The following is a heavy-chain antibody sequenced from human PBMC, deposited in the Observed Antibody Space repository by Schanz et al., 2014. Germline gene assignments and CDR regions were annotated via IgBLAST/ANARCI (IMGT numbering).Heavy chain of an antibody. CDR3: ARVYRWQHILGHFDS. Sequence: QVQLVQSGAEVKKPGASVKVSCKASGYTFTGHHMHWVRQAPGQGLEWMGWINPNNGDRNYAQNFQGRVTMTRDTSITTAYMDLSRLTSDDTAVYYCARVYRWQHILGHFDSWGQGSLVTVSS. J-gene: IGHJ4*02. CDR2: INPNNGDR. D-gene: IGHD6-13*01. CDR1: GYTFTGHH. V-gene: IGHV1-2*02.